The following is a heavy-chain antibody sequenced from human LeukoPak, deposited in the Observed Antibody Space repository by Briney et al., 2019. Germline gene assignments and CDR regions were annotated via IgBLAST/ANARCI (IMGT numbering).Heavy chain of an antibody. CDR2: INPNSGGT. CDR3: ARDRGYCSSTSCYRGDAFDI. CDR1: GYTFTGYY. Sequence: GASVTVSFKASGYTFTGYYMHWVRQAPGQGLEWMGWINPNSGGTNYAQKFQGRVTMTRDTSISTAYMELSRLRSDDTAVYYCARDRGYCSSTSCYRGDAFDIWGQGTMVTVSS. J-gene: IGHJ3*02. D-gene: IGHD2-2*01. V-gene: IGHV1-2*02.